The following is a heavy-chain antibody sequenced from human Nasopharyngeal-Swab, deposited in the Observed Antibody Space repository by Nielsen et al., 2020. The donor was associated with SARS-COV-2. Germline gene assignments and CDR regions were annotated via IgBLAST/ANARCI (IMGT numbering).Heavy chain of an antibody. D-gene: IGHD6-13*01. Sequence: ASVKVSCKASRYTFTSYYMHWVRQAPGPGLEWMGIINPSGGSTSYAQKFQGRVTMTRDTSTSTVYMELSSLRSEDTAVYYCARDRYLIPSAAGKDYWGQGTLVTVSS. CDR2: INPSGGST. CDR3: ARDRYLIPSAAGKDY. J-gene: IGHJ4*02. V-gene: IGHV1-46*01. CDR1: RYTFTSYY.